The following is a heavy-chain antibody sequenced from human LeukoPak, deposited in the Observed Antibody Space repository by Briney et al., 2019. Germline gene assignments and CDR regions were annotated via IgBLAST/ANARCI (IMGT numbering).Heavy chain of an antibody. Sequence: GGSLRLSCAASGYSFSTSDMHWVRQASGRGLEWVSSIASTGETYYAPSVKGRFTISRENAKNSLYLQMNSLRAGDTAVYHCVRGGEIGLDYWGQGTLVTVPS. V-gene: IGHV3-13*01. D-gene: IGHD3-16*01. CDR1: GYSFSTSD. CDR3: VRGGEIGLDY. J-gene: IGHJ4*02. CDR2: IASTGET.